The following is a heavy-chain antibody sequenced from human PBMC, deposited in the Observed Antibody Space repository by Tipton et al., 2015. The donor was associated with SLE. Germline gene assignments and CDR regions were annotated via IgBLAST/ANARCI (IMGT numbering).Heavy chain of an antibody. CDR3: ARVPRTFYYDYSGHFDY. CDR1: GDSISGTSFY. Sequence: TLSLTCTVSGDSISGTSFYWGWIRQPPGAGLEWIGYIYYTMSAYYNPSLKSRVIISLDTSKNHFSLKLSSVTAADTAVYYCARVPRTFYYDYSGHFDYWGPGTLVTVSS. V-gene: IGHV4-31*03. D-gene: IGHD3-22*01. J-gene: IGHJ4*02. CDR2: IYYTMSA.